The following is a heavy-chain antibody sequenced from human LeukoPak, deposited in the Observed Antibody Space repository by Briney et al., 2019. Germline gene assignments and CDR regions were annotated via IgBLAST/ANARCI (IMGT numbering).Heavy chain of an antibody. D-gene: IGHD3-3*01. CDR2: MNPNSGNT. V-gene: IGHV1-8*02. Sequence: ASVKVSCKTSGYTFSDYYLHWVREAPGQGLEWMGWMNPNSGNTGYAQKFQGRVTMTRNTSISTAYMELSSLRSEDTAVYYCARGPHFGNPWGQGTLVTVSS. CDR1: GYTFSDYY. CDR3: ARGPHFGNP. J-gene: IGHJ5*02.